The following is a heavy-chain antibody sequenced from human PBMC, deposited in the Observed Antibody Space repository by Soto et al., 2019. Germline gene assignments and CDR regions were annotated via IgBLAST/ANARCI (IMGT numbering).Heavy chain of an antibody. CDR3: ARVWGGAFDF. J-gene: IGHJ3*01. V-gene: IGHV4-59*01. Sequence: SETLSLTCTVFGGSISSYYWSWIRQPPGKGLEWIGYIYYSGSTNYNPSLKSRVTISVDASKNQFSLKLSSVTAADTAVYYCARVWGGAFDFWGQGTMVTVSS. CDR1: GGSISSYY. D-gene: IGHD3-10*01. CDR2: IYYSGST.